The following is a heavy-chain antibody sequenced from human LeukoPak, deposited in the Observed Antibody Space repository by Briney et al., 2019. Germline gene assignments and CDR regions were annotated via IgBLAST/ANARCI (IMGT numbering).Heavy chain of an antibody. CDR1: GGSFSGYY. CDR3: ARALSGYCSSTSCYGNYYHGMDV. J-gene: IGHJ6*02. Sequence: SETLSLTCAVYGGSFSGYYWSWIRQPPGKGLEWIGEINHSGSTNYNPSLKSRVTISVDTSKNQFSLKLSSVTAADTAVYYCARALSGYCSSTSCYGNYYHGMDVWGQGTTVTVSS. D-gene: IGHD2-2*01. CDR2: INHSGST. V-gene: IGHV4-34*01.